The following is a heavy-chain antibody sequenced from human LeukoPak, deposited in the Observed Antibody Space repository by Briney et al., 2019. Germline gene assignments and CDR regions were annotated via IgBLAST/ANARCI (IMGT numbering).Heavy chain of an antibody. J-gene: IGHJ4*02. D-gene: IGHD6-13*01. V-gene: IGHV4-34*01. Sequence: SETLSLTCAVYGGSFSGYYWSWIRQPPGKGLERIGEINHSGSTNYNPSLKSRVTISVDTSKNQFSLKLSSVTAADTAVYYCAKDLSIADNNDYWGQGTLVTVSS. CDR2: INHSGST. CDR3: AKDLSIADNNDY. CDR1: GGSFSGYY.